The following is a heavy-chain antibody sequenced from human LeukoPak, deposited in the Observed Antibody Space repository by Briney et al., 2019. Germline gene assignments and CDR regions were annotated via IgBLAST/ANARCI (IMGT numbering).Heavy chain of an antibody. CDR1: GASISSYY. D-gene: IGHD2-2*01. CDR2: IYYSGST. CDR3: ARDPGPYCTTTTCYVDY. J-gene: IGHJ4*02. V-gene: IGHV4-59*01. Sequence: PSETLSLTCTVSGASISSYYWSWIRQPPGKGLEWIGYIYYSGSTNYHPSLKSRVTISLDTSKNQFSLKLSSVTAADTAVYYCARDPGPYCTTTTCYVDYWGQGTLVTVSS.